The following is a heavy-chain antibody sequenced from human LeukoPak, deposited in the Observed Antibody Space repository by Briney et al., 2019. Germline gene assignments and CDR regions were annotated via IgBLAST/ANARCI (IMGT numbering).Heavy chain of an antibody. D-gene: IGHD1-26*01. J-gene: IGHJ4*02. Sequence: GGSLTLSWAPASFTFTIYSMQWVRQPPSKWRGWVAVISYDGSNTFYADSVKGRFTISRDNSKNTLYLQMNTLRAEDTAVYYCARARNGTLKYWGQGTLVTVSS. CDR2: ISYDGSNT. CDR3: ARARNGTLKY. CDR1: SFTFTIYS. V-gene: IGHV3-30*08.